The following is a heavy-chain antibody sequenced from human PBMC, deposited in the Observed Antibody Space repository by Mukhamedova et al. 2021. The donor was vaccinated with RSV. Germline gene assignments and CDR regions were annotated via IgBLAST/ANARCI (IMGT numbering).Heavy chain of an antibody. J-gene: IGHJ6*02. Sequence: DYAAPVKGRFTISRDDSKNTLYLQMNSLKTEDTAVYYCTTSFWSGYSYYYGMDVWGQGTTVTASS. D-gene: IGHD3-3*01. V-gene: IGHV3-15*01. CDR3: TTSFWSGYSYYYGMDV.